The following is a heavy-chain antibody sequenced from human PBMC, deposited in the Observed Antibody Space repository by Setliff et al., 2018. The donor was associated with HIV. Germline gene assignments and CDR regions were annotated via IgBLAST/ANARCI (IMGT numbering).Heavy chain of an antibody. V-gene: IGHV4-39*07. CDR2: IYYSGST. Sequence: PSETLSLTCTVSGGSISSSNYYWGWIRQPPGKGLEWIGSIYYSGSTYYNPSLKSRVTISVDTSKNQFSLKLSSVTAADTAVYYCARGVVTLRYYYYYYMDVWGKGTTVTVSS. CDR1: GGSISSSNYY. CDR3: ARGVVTLRYYYYYYMDV. D-gene: IGHD2-21*02. J-gene: IGHJ6*03.